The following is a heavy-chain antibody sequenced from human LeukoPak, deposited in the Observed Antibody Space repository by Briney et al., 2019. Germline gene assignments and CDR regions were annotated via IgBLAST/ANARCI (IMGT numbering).Heavy chain of an antibody. J-gene: IGHJ4*02. V-gene: IGHV3-64*01. Sequence: GVSLRLSCAASGFTFSSYAMHWVRQAPGKGLEYVSAISSNGGCTYYANSVKGRFIISRDNSKNTLYLQMGSLRAEDMAVYYCAVGLRLGELLLQEAEYYFDYWGQGTLVTVSS. D-gene: IGHD3-16*01. CDR2: ISSNGGCT. CDR3: AVGLRLGELLLQEAEYYFDY. CDR1: GFTFSSYA.